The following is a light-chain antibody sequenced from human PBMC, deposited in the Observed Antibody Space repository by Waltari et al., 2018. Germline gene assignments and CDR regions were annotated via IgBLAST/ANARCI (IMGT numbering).Light chain of an antibody. J-gene: IGKJ2*01. CDR3: QQYNSYSRYT. CDR2: KAS. CDR1: QGISSW. Sequence: DIQMTQSPSTLSASVGETVTITCRPSQGISSWLAWYQQKPGKAPKLLIYKASSLESVVPSRFSGSGSGTEFTLTISSLQPDDFATYYCQQYNSYSRYTFGQGTKLEIK. V-gene: IGKV1-5*03.